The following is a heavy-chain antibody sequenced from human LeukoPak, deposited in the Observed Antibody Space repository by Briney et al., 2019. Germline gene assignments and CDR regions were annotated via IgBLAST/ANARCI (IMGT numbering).Heavy chain of an antibody. CDR3: AREANARFDY. Sequence: GESLKISCAASGFTFSSYWMSWLRQAPGKGLEWVATISQDGSEKFYVDSAKGRFTVSRDNAKTSLYLQMNSLRAEDTAVYYCAREANARFDYWGQGTLVTVSS. D-gene: IGHD1-1*01. CDR1: GFTFSSYW. V-gene: IGHV3-7*01. J-gene: IGHJ4*02. CDR2: ISQDGSEK.